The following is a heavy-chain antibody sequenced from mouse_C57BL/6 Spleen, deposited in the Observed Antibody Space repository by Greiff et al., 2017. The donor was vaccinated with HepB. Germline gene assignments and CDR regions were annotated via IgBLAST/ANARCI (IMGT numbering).Heavy chain of an antibody. Sequence: QVQLQQPGAELVRPGSSVKLSCKASGYTFTSYWMHWVKQRPIQGLEWIGNIDPSDSETHYNRKFKDKATLTVDKSSSTAYMQLSSLTSEDSAVYYCAREGIITTVVATPFAYWGQGTLVTVSA. CDR2: IDPSDSET. CDR1: GYTFTSYW. V-gene: IGHV1-52*01. D-gene: IGHD1-1*01. J-gene: IGHJ3*01. CDR3: AREGIITTVVATPFAY.